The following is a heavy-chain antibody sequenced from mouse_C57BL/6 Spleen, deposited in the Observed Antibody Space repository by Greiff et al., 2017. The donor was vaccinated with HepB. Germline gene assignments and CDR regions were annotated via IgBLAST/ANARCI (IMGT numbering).Heavy chain of an antibody. CDR3: ARERGWLLLWDFDY. Sequence: VQLQQSGAELARPGASVKMYCKASGYTFTSYTMHWVKQRPGQGLEWIGYINPSSGYTKYNQKFKDKATLTADKSSSTAYMQLSSLTSEDSAVYYCARERGWLLLWDFDYWGQGTTLTVSS. CDR2: INPSSGYT. V-gene: IGHV1-4*01. J-gene: IGHJ2*01. CDR1: GYTFTSYT. D-gene: IGHD2-3*01.